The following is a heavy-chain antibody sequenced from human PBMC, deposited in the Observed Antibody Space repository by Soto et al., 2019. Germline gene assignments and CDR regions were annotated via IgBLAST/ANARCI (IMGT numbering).Heavy chain of an antibody. J-gene: IGHJ6*02. Sequence: QVQLQESGPGLVKPSETLSLTCTVSGGSISSYYWSWIRQPPGKGLGWIGYIYYSGSTNYNPSLKSRVTISVDTSKNQFSLKLSSVTAADTAVYYCARVTIYYYYGMDVWGQGTTVTVSS. CDR1: GGSISSYY. V-gene: IGHV4-59*01. D-gene: IGHD2-2*01. CDR3: ARVTIYYYYGMDV. CDR2: IYYSGST.